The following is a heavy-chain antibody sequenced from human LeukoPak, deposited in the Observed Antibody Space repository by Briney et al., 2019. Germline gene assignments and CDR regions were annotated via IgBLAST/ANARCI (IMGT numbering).Heavy chain of an antibody. CDR2: INHSGST. D-gene: IGHD1-26*01. Sequence: KPSETLSLTCAVYGGSFSGYYWSWIRQPPGKGLEWIGEINHSGSTNYNPSLKSRVTISVDTSKNQFSLKLSSVTAADTAIYYCAKYGVGSTYFDNWGQGTLVTVSS. J-gene: IGHJ4*02. CDR1: GGSFSGYY. CDR3: AKYGVGSTYFDN. V-gene: IGHV4-34*01.